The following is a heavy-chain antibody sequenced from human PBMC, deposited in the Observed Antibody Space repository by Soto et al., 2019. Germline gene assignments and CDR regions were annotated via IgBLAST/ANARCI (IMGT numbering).Heavy chain of an antibody. CDR3: AKDPLTYYDILTGSEGAFDI. Sequence: SGFTFSSYAMSWVRQAPGKGLEWVSAISGSGGSTYYADSVKGRFTISRDNSKNTLYLQMNSLRAEDTAVYYCAKDPLTYYDILTGSEGAFDIWGQGTMVTVSS. V-gene: IGHV3-23*01. CDR1: GFTFSSYA. D-gene: IGHD3-9*01. CDR2: ISGSGGST. J-gene: IGHJ3*02.